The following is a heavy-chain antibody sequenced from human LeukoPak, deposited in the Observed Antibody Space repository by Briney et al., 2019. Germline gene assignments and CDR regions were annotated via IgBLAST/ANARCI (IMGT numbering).Heavy chain of an antibody. J-gene: IGHJ4*02. V-gene: IGHV4-4*09. D-gene: IGHD2-15*01. CDR1: GGSISSYY. CDR2: IYTSGST. CDR3: ARRYCIGGSCYDQDAYYFDY. Sequence: SETLSLTCTVSGGSISSYYWSWIRQPPGKGLEWVGYIYTSGSTNYNPSLKSRVTISVDTSKNQFSLKLSSVTAADTAVYYCARRYCIGGSCYDQDAYYFDYWGQGTLVTVSS.